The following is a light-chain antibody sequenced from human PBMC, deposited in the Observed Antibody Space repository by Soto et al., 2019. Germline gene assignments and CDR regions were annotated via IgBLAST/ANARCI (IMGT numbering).Light chain of an antibody. Sequence: ELVLTQSPATLSLSPGERATLSCRASQSVSSYLAWYQQKPGQAPRLLIYDASNRATGIPAGFSGSGSGTDFTLTISSLEPEDFAVYYCQQRSNWLTFGGGTKVDIK. CDR1: QSVSSY. J-gene: IGKJ4*01. V-gene: IGKV3-11*01. CDR3: QQRSNWLT. CDR2: DAS.